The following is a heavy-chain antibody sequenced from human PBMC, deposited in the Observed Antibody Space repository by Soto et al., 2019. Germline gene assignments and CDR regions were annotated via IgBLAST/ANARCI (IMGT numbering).Heavy chain of an antibody. Sequence: QVQLVQSGAEVKKPGASVKVSCKASGYTFTSYDINWVRQATGQGLEWMGWMNPNSGNTGYAQKFQGRVTMTRNTSISTAYMELSSLRSEDTAVYYCARAGGRGRKLHSSSWYRVDYWGQGTLVTVSS. CDR3: ARAGGRGRKLHSSSWYRVDY. CDR1: GYTFTSYD. D-gene: IGHD6-13*01. V-gene: IGHV1-8*01. J-gene: IGHJ4*02. CDR2: MNPNSGNT.